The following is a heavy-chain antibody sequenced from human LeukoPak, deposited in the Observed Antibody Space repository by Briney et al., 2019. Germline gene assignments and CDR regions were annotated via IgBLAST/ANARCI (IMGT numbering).Heavy chain of an antibody. CDR1: GLAFSAYK. V-gene: IGHV3-74*01. Sequence: GGSLRLSCAASGLAFSAYKMHWVRQAPRKGLVWVSRISTDGYTTDYVDFVQGRFTASRDNTKNTWSLEMNSLRAEDTAVYYCVVGGSPGYWGQGTLVTVSS. CDR3: VVGGSPGY. D-gene: IGHD2-15*01. CDR2: ISTDGYTT. J-gene: IGHJ4*02.